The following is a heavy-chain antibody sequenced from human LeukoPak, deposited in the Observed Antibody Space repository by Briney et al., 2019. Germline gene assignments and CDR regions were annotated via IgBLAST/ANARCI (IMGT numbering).Heavy chain of an antibody. D-gene: IGHD3-3*01. CDR1: GFTFSNHG. CDR2: VSPPGGGT. Sequence: GGTLRLSCAASGFTFSNHGMNWVRQAPGKGLEWLSGVSPPGGGTYYADSVKGRFTISRDDSENTLSLQMNRLRVEDTAVYYCTRDFGRSSYYFDFWGQGTLVTVSS. V-gene: IGHV3-23*01. CDR3: TRDFGRSSYYFDF. J-gene: IGHJ4*02.